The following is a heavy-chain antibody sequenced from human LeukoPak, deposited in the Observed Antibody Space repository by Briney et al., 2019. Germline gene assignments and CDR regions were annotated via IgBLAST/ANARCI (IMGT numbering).Heavy chain of an antibody. Sequence: GGSLRLSCAVSGFTFSSYIMTWVRQAPGKGLEWVSAIVGSGVTTYYSDSVKGRFTISRDNSNNMLYMHMNSLRVEDTAVYYCAKIGGVDSVRDYWGQGTLVTVSS. CDR3: AKIGGVDSVRDY. CDR2: IVGSGVTT. V-gene: IGHV3-23*01. J-gene: IGHJ4*02. CDR1: GFTFSSYI. D-gene: IGHD5/OR15-5a*01.